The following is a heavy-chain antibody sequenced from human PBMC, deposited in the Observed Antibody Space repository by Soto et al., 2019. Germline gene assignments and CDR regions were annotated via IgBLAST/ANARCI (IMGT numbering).Heavy chain of an antibody. D-gene: IGHD3-16*01. CDR2: IIPIYGTT. Sequence: QVQLVQSGAEVKKPGSSVKVSCKASGGTFSKYAITWVRQAPGQGLEWMGGIIPIYGTTNFAQKIQGRVTISADESTSTAYMELSSLRSDDTAVYYCVRALPLGDLFLFFDIWGQGTMVTVSS. J-gene: IGHJ3*02. V-gene: IGHV1-69*01. CDR3: VRALPLGDLFLFFDI. CDR1: GGTFSKYA.